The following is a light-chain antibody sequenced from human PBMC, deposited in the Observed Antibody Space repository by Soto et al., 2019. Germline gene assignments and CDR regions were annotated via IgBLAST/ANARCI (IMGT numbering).Light chain of an antibody. J-gene: IGKJ1*01. Sequence: EIVLTQGPLSSPVTLGQPASISCTSSESLLHRNGNTYLSWLHQRPGQPPRLLIYHVSSRFSGVPDRFRGRGVGRHFTLTISRVEAEDVGFYYCVQATHFPWTFGQGTRLEV. CDR2: HVS. CDR3: VQATHFPWT. CDR1: ESLLHRNGNTY. V-gene: IGKV2-24*01.